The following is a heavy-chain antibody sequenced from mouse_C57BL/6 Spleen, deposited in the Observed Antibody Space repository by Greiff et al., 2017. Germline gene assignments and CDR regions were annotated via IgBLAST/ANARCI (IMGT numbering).Heavy chain of an antibody. CDR2: ISDGGSYT. CDR1: GFTFSSYA. D-gene: IGHD2-3*01. CDR3: ARDKDDGYPQAWFAY. V-gene: IGHV5-4*01. J-gene: IGHJ3*01. Sequence: EVMLVESGGGLVKPGGSLKLSCAASGFTFSSYAMSWVRQTPEKRLEWVATISDGGSYTYYPDNVKGRFTISRGNAKNNLYLQMSHLKSEDTAMYYCARDKDDGYPQAWFAYWGQGTLVTVSA.